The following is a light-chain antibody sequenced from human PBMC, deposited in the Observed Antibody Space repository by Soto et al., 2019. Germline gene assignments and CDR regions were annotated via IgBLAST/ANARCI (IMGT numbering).Light chain of an antibody. Sequence: EIVLTQSAGTLSLSPGGTATLSCRASQSVSNNYLAWYQQKPGQAPRLLIYGASNRATGIQDSFSGSGSGTDSTLTIRRLEPEDFAVYYCQQYGSSGTCGQGTKVDIK. V-gene: IGKV3-20*01. CDR2: GAS. CDR1: QSVSNNY. CDR3: QQYGSSGT. J-gene: IGKJ1*01.